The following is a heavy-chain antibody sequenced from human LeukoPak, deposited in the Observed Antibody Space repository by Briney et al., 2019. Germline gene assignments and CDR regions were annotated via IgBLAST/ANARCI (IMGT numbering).Heavy chain of an antibody. J-gene: IGHJ4*02. CDR2: INVGSSHT. V-gene: IGHV1-3*01. Sequence: GASVKVSCKASGYTFTMYSMRWVRQAPGQRLEWMGWINVGSSHTKYSQKFQDRVTITRDTSANTAYMELSSLRSEDTAVYYCARGLEGFVTAEYSNRWYYFDSWGQGSLVTASS. CDR3: ARGLEGFVTAEYSNRWYYFDS. CDR1: GYTFTMYS. D-gene: IGHD6-13*01.